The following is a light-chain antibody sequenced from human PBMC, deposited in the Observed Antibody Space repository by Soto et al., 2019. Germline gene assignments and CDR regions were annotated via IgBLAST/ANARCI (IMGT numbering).Light chain of an antibody. CDR1: QSVSSN. CDR3: QQYDKWPPLT. V-gene: IGKV3-15*01. J-gene: IGKJ4*01. CDR2: GAS. Sequence: EIVMTQSPATLSVSPGERATLSCRASQSVSSNLAWYQQKPGQAPRLLIYGASTRATGIPARFNSSGSGTEFTLTISSLQSEDFAVYYCQQYDKWPPLTFGGGTKVEIK.